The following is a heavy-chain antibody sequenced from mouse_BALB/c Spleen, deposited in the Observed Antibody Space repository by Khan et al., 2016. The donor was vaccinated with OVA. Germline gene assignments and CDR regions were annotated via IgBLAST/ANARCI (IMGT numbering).Heavy chain of an antibody. Sequence: QIQLVQSGPELKKPGETVKISCKASGYTFTNFGMNWVKQAPGKALKWMGWITTSTGEPTYADDFKGRFAFSLETSASTAYLQINKLKTEDMATYFGARVLNCYGSGFTYWGQGTLVTVSA. V-gene: IGHV9-1*02. J-gene: IGHJ3*01. CDR3: ARVLNCYGSGFTY. D-gene: IGHD1-1*01. CDR2: ITTSTGEP. CDR1: GYTFTNFG.